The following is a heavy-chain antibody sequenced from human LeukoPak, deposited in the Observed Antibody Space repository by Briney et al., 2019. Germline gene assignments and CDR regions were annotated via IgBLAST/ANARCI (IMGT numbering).Heavy chain of an antibody. Sequence: GGSLRLSCAASGFTFSSYAMSWVRQAPGRGREWVSAISVSGGSTYYADSVKGRFTISRHNSKNTLYLQMDSLRADDTAVYYCAKNRHRLPSDYWGQGTLVTVSS. D-gene: IGHD2-2*01. V-gene: IGHV3-23*01. J-gene: IGHJ4*02. CDR2: ISVSGGST. CDR3: AKNRHRLPSDY. CDR1: GFTFSSYA.